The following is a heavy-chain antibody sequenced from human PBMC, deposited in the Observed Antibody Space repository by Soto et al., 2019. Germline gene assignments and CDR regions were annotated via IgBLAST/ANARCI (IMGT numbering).Heavy chain of an antibody. CDR1: GFTFSIYA. J-gene: IGHJ4*02. CDR2: IIGAGAP. V-gene: IGHV3-23*01. D-gene: IGHD1-26*01. Sequence: EVQLLESGGGLVQPGGSLRLSCAASGFTFSIYAMNWVRQAPGKGLEWVAGIIGAGAPYYADPVKGRFNISRDNSNNILYLQMNNLRDEDTDLYFCAKDVTPDSRWDIDSWGQGTLVTVSS. CDR3: AKDVTPDSRWDIDS.